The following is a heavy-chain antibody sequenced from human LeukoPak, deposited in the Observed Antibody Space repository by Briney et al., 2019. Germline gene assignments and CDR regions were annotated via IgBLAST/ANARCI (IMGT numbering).Heavy chain of an antibody. D-gene: IGHD3-22*01. V-gene: IGHV3-30*04. CDR2: ISHDGTNK. J-gene: IGHJ4*02. CDR1: GFTFSSYA. Sequence: GGSLRLSCAASGFTFSSYAMHWVRQAPGKGLEWVAVISHDGTNKYYVDSVKGRFTISRDNSKNTLYLQMNSLRAEDTAVYYCAKVNYYESSGYYDYWGQGTLVTVSS. CDR3: AKVNYYESSGYYDY.